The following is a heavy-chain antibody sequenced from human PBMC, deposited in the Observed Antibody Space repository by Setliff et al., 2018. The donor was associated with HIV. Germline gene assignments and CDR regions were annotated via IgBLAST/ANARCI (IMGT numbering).Heavy chain of an antibody. D-gene: IGHD6-13*01. J-gene: IGHJ2*01. Sequence: PGGSLRLSCAASGFTFSSYAMTWVRQAPGKGLEWVSAISGSSGSTYYADSVKGRFTISRDNSKNTLYLQMNSLRAEDTAVYHCARVMTIAAAGTPNWYFDLWGRGTLVTVSS. V-gene: IGHV3-23*01. CDR2: ISGSSGST. CDR1: GFTFSSYA. CDR3: ARVMTIAAAGTPNWYFDL.